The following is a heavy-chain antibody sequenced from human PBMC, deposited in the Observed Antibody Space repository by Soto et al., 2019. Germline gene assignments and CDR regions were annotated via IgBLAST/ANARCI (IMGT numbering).Heavy chain of an antibody. D-gene: IGHD2-15*01. CDR1: GFTFSSYW. CDR2: IKQEGSEK. CDR3: AVVASLYYYYGMDV. Sequence: GGSLRLSCEASGFTFSSYWLSRVRQAPGQGLEWVANIKQEGSEKYYLDSVKGRFTISRDNAKNSLYLQMNSLRAEDTAVYYCAVVASLYYYYGMDVWGQGTTVTVSS. V-gene: IGHV3-7*01. J-gene: IGHJ6*02.